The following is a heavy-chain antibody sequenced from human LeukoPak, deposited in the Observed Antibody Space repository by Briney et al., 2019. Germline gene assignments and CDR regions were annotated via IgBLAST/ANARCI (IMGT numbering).Heavy chain of an antibody. CDR2: IYPGDSDT. CDR3: ARHDTPHYYDRSFDY. D-gene: IGHD3-22*01. CDR1: GYSFTSYW. Sequence: GASLKISWKGSGYSFTSYWIGWVRQMPGKGLEWMGIIYPGDSDTRYSPSFQGQVTISADKSISTAYLQWSSLKASDTAMYYCARHDTPHYYDRSFDYWGQGTLVTVSS. V-gene: IGHV5-51*01. J-gene: IGHJ4*02.